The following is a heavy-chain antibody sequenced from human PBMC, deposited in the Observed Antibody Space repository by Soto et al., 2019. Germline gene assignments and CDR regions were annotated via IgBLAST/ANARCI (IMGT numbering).Heavy chain of an antibody. CDR2: INYSGST. J-gene: IGHJ5*02. Sequence: SETLSLTCAVFGGSFSGYYWNWIRQPPGKGLEWIGTINYSGSTNYNPSLKNRVTISVDTSKNQFSLKLSSVTAADTAVYYCARAISSYPSPGLKWFDPWGQGTLVTVSS. V-gene: IGHV4-34*01. CDR1: GGSFSGYY. D-gene: IGHD6-6*01. CDR3: ARAISSYPSPGLKWFDP.